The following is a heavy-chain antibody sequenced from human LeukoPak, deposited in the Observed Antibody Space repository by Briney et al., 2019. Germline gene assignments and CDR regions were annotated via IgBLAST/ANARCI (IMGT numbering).Heavy chain of an antibody. CDR2: INHDGTGT. CDR3: ATVCEY. J-gene: IGHJ4*02. Sequence: PGGSLRLSCAASGFTFPHYWMHWVRQAPGKGLACVSGINHDGTGTHYAHSVKGRFTLSRDNAKNTVGLQMNGLRAEDTTVHYCATVCEYWGQGTLVTVSS. V-gene: IGHV3-74*01. CDR1: GFTFPHYW.